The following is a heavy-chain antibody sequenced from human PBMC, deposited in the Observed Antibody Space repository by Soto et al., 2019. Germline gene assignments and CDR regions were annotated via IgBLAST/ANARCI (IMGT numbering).Heavy chain of an antibody. CDR3: ASRYGSGYRAFDY. CDR1: GDTFNFYS. V-gene: IGHV1-69*02. Sequence: QVQLVQSGAEVKRPGSSVKVSCKASGDTFNFYSINWVRQAPGLGLEWMGRVNPIVSMSNYAQKFQGRATMTAAKPTSTAYMELSSLISEDTAIYYCASRYGSGYRAFDYWGQGALVTVSS. CDR2: VNPIVSMS. J-gene: IGHJ4*02. D-gene: IGHD3-10*01.